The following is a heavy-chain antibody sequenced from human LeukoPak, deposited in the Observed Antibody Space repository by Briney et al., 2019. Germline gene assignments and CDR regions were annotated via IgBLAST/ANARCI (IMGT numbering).Heavy chain of an antibody. CDR2: IKQHGSEK. J-gene: IGHJ4*02. Sequence: GGSLRLSCVVSGFTFSSHWMSWVRQAPGKGLEWVASIKQHGSEKYYVDSVTGRFTISRDNAKNSLYLQMSSLRVEDTAVYYCARDPAAADDSTNYMGRVFDYWGQGALVTVSS. D-gene: IGHD4/OR15-4a*01. CDR3: ARDPAAADDSTNYMGRVFDY. CDR1: GFTFSSHW. V-gene: IGHV3-7*01.